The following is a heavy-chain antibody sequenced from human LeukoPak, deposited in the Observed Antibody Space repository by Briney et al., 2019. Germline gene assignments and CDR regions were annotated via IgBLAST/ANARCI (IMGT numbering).Heavy chain of an antibody. CDR2: IYYSGST. D-gene: IGHD3-10*01. V-gene: IGHV4-31*03. CDR1: AGSISTGGYY. CDR3: AREVLGILTMVRGVIANWFDP. Sequence: PSQTLSLTCTVSAGSISTGGYYWSWIRQHPGKGLEWIGYIYYSGSTYYNPSLKSRVTISVDTSKNQFSLKLSSVTAADTAVYYCAREVLGILTMVRGVIANWFDPWGQGTLVTVSS. J-gene: IGHJ5*02.